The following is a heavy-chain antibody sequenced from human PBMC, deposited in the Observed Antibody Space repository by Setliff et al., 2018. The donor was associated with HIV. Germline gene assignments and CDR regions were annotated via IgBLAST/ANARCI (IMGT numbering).Heavy chain of an antibody. Sequence: ASVKVSCKASGYTFNNYGISWVRQAPGQGLEWMGWISAYSGDTNYAQKFQGRVTITRDTSANTAYMELSSLRSEDTAVYYCAREIGDYYDSSGYYPPTDYYYGMDVWGQGTTVTVSS. J-gene: IGHJ6*02. D-gene: IGHD3-22*01. CDR2: ISAYSGDT. CDR1: GYTFNNYG. CDR3: AREIGDYYDSSGYYPPTDYYYGMDV. V-gene: IGHV1-18*01.